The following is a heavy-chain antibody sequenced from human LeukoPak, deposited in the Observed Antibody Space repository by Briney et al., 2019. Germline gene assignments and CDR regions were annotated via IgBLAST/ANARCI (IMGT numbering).Heavy chain of an antibody. CDR1: GCTFNSYA. CDR3: ARGIKLWFYFDS. J-gene: IGHJ4*02. Sequence: ASVKVSCKASGCTFNSYAITWVRQAPGQGLEWMGGIIPLFNTANYAQKFQGRVTITADESTTTAYMELSSLRSEDTAVYYCARGIKLWFYFDSWGQGTLVTASS. D-gene: IGHD5-18*01. V-gene: IGHV1-69*13. CDR2: IIPLFNTA.